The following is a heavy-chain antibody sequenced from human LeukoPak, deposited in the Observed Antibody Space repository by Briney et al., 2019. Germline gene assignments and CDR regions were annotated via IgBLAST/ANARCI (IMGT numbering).Heavy chain of an antibody. V-gene: IGHV1-58*02. CDR3: ARLVLGAFDI. CDR1: GFTFTSSA. CDR2: IVVGSGNT. Sequence: SSVKVSCKASGFTFTSSAMQWVRQARGQRREWIGWIVVGSGNTNYAQKFQERVTITRDMSTSTAYMELSSLRSADTAVYYYARLVLGAFDIWGQGTMVTVSS. J-gene: IGHJ3*02. D-gene: IGHD3-10*02.